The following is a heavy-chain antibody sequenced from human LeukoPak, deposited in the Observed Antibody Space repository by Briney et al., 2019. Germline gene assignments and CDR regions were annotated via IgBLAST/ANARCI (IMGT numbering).Heavy chain of an antibody. CDR1: GYTFTSYG. D-gene: IGHD3-22*01. CDR2: ISAYNGNT. CDR3: ARDANYYDSSVYYYPFDY. V-gene: IGHV1-18*01. Sequence: ASVKVTCKASGYTFTSYGISWVRQAPGQGLEWMGWISAYNGNTNYAQKLQGRVTMTTGTSTSTAYVELRSLRSDDTAVYYCARDANYYDSSVYYYPFDYWGQGTLVTVSS. J-gene: IGHJ4*02.